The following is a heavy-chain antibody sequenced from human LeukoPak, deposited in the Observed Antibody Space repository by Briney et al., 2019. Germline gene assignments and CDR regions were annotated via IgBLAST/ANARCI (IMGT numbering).Heavy chain of an antibody. CDR2: IYSGGST. CDR1: GFTVSSNY. D-gene: IGHD3-16*01. CDR3: ARRAGAYTHPYDY. Sequence: PGGSLRLSCAASGFTVSSNYMSWVRQAPGKGLEGVSVIYSGGSTYYADSVKGRFTISRDNSKNTLYLQMNSLRAEDTAVYYCARRAGAYTHPYDYWGQGTLVTVS. V-gene: IGHV3-53*01. J-gene: IGHJ4*02.